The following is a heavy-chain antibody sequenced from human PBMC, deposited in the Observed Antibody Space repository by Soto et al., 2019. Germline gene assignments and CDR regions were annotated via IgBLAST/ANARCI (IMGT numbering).Heavy chain of an antibody. CDR1: GGTFSSYA. Sequence: SVKVSCKASGGTFSSYAISWVRQAPGQGXEWMGGIIPIFGTANYAQKFQGRVTITADESTSTAYMELSSLRSEDTAVYYCATGGLGRITIFGVVHGSPLDYWGQGTLVTVSS. V-gene: IGHV1-69*13. J-gene: IGHJ4*02. CDR3: ATGGLGRITIFGVVHGSPLDY. CDR2: IIPIFGTA. D-gene: IGHD3-3*01.